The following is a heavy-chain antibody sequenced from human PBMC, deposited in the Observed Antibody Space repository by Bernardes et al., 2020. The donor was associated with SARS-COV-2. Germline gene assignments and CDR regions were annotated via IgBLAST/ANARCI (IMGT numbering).Heavy chain of an antibody. Sequence: GGSLRLSCAASGFTFSSYSMHWVRQAPGKGLEWVSSISSSSSYIYYADSVKGRFTISRDNAKNSLYLQMNSLRAEDTAVYYCASANGGYSCGWSYDYWGQGTLVTVSS. D-gene: IGHD6-19*01. J-gene: IGHJ4*02. CDR1: GFTFSSYS. CDR3: ASANGGYSCGWSYDY. V-gene: IGHV3-21*01. CDR2: ISSSSSYI.